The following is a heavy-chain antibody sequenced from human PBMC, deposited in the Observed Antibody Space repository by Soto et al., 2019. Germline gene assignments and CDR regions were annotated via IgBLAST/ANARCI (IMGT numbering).Heavy chain of an antibody. J-gene: IGHJ5*02. CDR2: MNPNSGNT. CDR1: GYTFTSYD. CDR3: ARGAGFWFDP. V-gene: IGHV1-8*01. Sequence: QVQLVQSGAEVKKPGASVKVSCKASGYTFTSYDINWVRQATGQGREWMGWMNPNSGNTGYEQKFQGRVTTTRNTSISTAYMEPSSMSSEDTAVYYCARGAGFWFDPWGQGTLFTVSS.